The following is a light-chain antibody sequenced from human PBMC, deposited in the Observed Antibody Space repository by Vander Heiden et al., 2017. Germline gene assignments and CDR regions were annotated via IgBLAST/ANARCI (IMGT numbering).Light chain of an antibody. V-gene: IGKV1-5*01. J-gene: IGKJ4*01. Sequence: DIQMTQSPSTLSASVGDRVTITCRASQSISSWLAWYQQKPGKAPKLLIYDASRLESGVPSRFSGSGSGTEFTLTISSLQPDDFATYYCQQDNSPLTFGGGTKVEIK. CDR3: QQDNSPLT. CDR1: QSISSW. CDR2: DAS.